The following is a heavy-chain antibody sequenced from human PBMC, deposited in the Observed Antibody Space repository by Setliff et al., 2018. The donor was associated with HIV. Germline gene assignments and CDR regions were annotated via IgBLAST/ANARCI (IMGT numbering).Heavy chain of an antibody. CDR3: ARQGAAGPYFYYYYMDV. Sequence: SETLSLTCAVSGDSIRSTTYYWGWIRQPPGKGLEWIGEINHSGSTNYNPSLKSRVSISLDTSKNHFSLRLSSVTAADTAVYYCARQGAAGPYFYYYYMDVWGKGTTVTVSS. CDR1: GDSIRSTTYY. D-gene: IGHD6-25*01. V-gene: IGHV4-39*01. CDR2: INHSGST. J-gene: IGHJ6*03.